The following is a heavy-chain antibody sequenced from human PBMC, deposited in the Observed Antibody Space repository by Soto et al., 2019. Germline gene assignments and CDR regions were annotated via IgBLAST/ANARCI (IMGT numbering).Heavy chain of an antibody. D-gene: IGHD3-22*01. CDR2: IYHSGST. Sequence: SETLSLTCAVSGGSISSSNWWSWVRQPPGKGLEWIGEIYHSGSTNYNPSLKSRVTISVDKSKNQFSLKLSSVTAADTAVYYCARANYYDSSGYYFPDAFDIWGQGTMVTVSS. CDR1: GGSISSSNW. V-gene: IGHV4-4*02. J-gene: IGHJ3*02. CDR3: ARANYYDSSGYYFPDAFDI.